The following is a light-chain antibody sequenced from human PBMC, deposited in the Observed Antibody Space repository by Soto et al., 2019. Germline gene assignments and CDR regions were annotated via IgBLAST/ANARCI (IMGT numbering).Light chain of an antibody. Sequence: QSVLTQPASVSGSPGQSITISCTGTSGDVDAFDYVSWYQQHPGKAPKLMIFEVSDRPSGVSDRFSGSKSGSTASLTISGLQAEDEADYFCPSFTRSSTQVFGTGTKVTVL. CDR1: SGDVDAFDY. V-gene: IGLV2-14*01. CDR2: EVS. J-gene: IGLJ1*01. CDR3: PSFTRSSTQV.